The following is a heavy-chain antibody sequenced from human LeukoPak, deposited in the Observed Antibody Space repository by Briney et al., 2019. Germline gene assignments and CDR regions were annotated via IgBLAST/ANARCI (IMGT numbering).Heavy chain of an antibody. J-gene: IGHJ3*02. CDR2: ISSSSSYI. CDR1: GFTFSSYS. D-gene: IGHD4-11*01. Sequence: VGSLRLSCAASGFTFSSYSMNWVRQAPGKGLEWVSSISSSSSYIYYADSVKGRFTISRDNAKNSLYLQMNSLRAEDTAVYYCARASIRDAFDIWGQGTMVTVSS. CDR3: ARASIRDAFDI. V-gene: IGHV3-21*01.